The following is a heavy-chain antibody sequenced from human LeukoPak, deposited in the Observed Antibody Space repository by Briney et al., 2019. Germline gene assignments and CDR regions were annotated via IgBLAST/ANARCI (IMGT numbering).Heavy chain of an antibody. CDR2: VNWNGGST. CDR3: ARLSYWVFEI. Sequence: PGGSLRLSCAASGFTFDDYGMSWVRQAPGKGLEWISGVNWNGGSTGYADSVKGRFTISRDNAKNSLYLQMNSLRAEDTSVYFCARLSYWVFEIWGQGTMVTVSS. D-gene: IGHD2-21*01. J-gene: IGHJ3*02. V-gene: IGHV3-20*04. CDR1: GFTFDDYG.